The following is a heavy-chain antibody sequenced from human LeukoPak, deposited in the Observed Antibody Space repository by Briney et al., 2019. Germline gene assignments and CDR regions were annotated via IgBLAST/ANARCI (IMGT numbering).Heavy chain of an antibody. J-gene: IGHJ4*02. V-gene: IGHV3-7*01. CDR2: IKQDGSEK. CDR3: ARDRTTDFWSGYYTNYFDY. Sequence: GGSLRLSCAASGFTFSSYEMNWVRQAPGKGLEWVATIKQDGSEKYYVDSVKGRFTISRDNAKNSLYVQMNSLRAEDTAVYYCARDRTTDFWSGYYTNYFDYWGQGTLVTVSS. CDR1: GFTFSSYE. D-gene: IGHD3-3*01.